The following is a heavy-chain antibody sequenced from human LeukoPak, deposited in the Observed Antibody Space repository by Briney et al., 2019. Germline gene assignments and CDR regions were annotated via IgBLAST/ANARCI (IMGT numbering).Heavy chain of an antibody. V-gene: IGHV4-31*03. CDR2: IYYSGST. D-gene: IGHD2-2*01. CDR3: ARGGESCSSTSCYFDP. Sequence: PSETLSLTCTVAGGSISSGRYYWRWIHQHPGKGLEWIGYIYYSGSTYYNPSLKSRLTISVDTSKNQFSLKLSSVTAADTALYYCARGGESCSSTSCYFDPWGQGILVTVSS. CDR1: GGSISSGRYY. J-gene: IGHJ5*02.